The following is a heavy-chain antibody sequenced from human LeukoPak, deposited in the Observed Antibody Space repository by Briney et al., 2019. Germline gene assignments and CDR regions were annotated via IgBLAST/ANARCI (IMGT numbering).Heavy chain of an antibody. J-gene: IGHJ4*02. V-gene: IGHV4-39*07. D-gene: IGHD3-10*01. CDR2: IYYSGST. CDR3: ARVGYGSGSPFDY. Sequence: PSETLSLTCTVSGGSISSSSYYWGWIRQPPGKGLEWIGSIYYSGSTYYNPSLKSRVTISVDTSKNQFSLKLSSVTAADTAVYYCARVGYGSGSPFDYWGQGTPVTVSS. CDR1: GGSISSSSYY.